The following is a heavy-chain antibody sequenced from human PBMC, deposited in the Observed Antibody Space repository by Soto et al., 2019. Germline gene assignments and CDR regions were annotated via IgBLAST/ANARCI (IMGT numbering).Heavy chain of an antibody. J-gene: IGHJ3*02. D-gene: IGHD3-10*01. V-gene: IGHV4-59*01. CDR3: ARVWGGAFDI. CDR1: GGSISSYY. CDR2: IYYSGST. Sequence: SETLSLTCTVSGGSISSYYWSWIRQPPGKGLEWIGYIYYSGSTNYNPSLKSRVTISVDTSKNQFSLKLSSVTAADTAVYYCARVWGGAFDIWGQGAMVTVSS.